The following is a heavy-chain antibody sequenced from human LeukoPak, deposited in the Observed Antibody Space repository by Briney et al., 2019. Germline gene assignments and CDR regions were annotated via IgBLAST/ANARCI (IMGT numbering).Heavy chain of an antibody. CDR3: ARGGSYQGFDY. V-gene: IGHV1-18*01. J-gene: IGHJ4*02. D-gene: IGHD1-26*01. CDR2: ISAYNGNT. CDR1: GYTFTSYG. Sequence: ASVKVSCKASGYTFTSYGISWVRQAPGQGLEWMGWISAYNGNTNYAQKFQGRVTITRDTSASTAYMELSSLRSEDTAVYYCARGGSYQGFDYWGQGTLVTVSS.